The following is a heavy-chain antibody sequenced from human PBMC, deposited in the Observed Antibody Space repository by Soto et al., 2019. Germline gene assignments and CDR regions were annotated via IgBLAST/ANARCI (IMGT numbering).Heavy chain of an antibody. CDR1: GFTFSSYG. Sequence: GGSLRLSCAASGFTFSSYGMHWVRQAPGKGLEWVAVISYDGSNKYYADSVKGRFTISRDNSKNTLYLQMNSLRAEDTAVYYCAKDLARITMVRGVLNWFDPWGQGTLVTVSS. D-gene: IGHD3-10*01. V-gene: IGHV3-30*18. J-gene: IGHJ5*02. CDR3: AKDLARITMVRGVLNWFDP. CDR2: ISYDGSNK.